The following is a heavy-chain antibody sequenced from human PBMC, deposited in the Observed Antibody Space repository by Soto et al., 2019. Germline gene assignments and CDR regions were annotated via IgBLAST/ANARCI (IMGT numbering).Heavy chain of an antibody. CDR2: ISGSSSYI. CDR1: GFTFSSYS. D-gene: IGHD2-2*01. CDR3: AGGVPADKYYYYYSAMDV. J-gene: IGHJ6*02. V-gene: IGHV3-21*01. Sequence: GGSLRLSCAASGFTFSSYSMNWVRQAPGKGLEWVSSISGSSSYIYYADSVKGRFTISRDNAKNSLYLQMTSLRAEDTAVYYCAGGVPADKYYYYYSAMDVWGQGTTVTVSS.